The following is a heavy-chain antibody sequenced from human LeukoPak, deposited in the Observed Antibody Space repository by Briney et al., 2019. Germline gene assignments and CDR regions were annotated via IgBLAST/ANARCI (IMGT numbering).Heavy chain of an antibody. Sequence: GGSLRLSCAASGFTFRSYSMNWVRQARGKGLEWVSPISSSSSYIYYADSVKGRFTISRDNAKNSLFLQMNSLRAEDTAVYYCASGGDCSSTSCYGTWYFDLWGRGTLVTVSS. J-gene: IGHJ2*01. CDR2: ISSSSSYI. D-gene: IGHD2-2*01. CDR3: ASGGDCSSTSCYGTWYFDL. V-gene: IGHV3-21*01. CDR1: GFTFRSYS.